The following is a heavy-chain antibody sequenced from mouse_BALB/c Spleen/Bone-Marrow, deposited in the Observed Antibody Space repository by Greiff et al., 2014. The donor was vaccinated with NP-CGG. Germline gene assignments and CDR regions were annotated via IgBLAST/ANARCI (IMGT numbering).Heavy chain of an antibody. D-gene: IGHD1-2*01. V-gene: IGHV14-3*02. Sequence: EVNLVESGAELVKPGASVKLSCTASGFNIEDTYMHWVKQRPEQGLEWIGRIDPANGNTKYDPKFQGKATITADTSSNTAYLQLSSLTSEDTAVYYCAEITTAAYYVIDYWGQGTSVTVSS. CDR2: IDPANGNT. CDR1: GFNIEDTY. CDR3: AEITTAAYYVIDY. J-gene: IGHJ4*01.